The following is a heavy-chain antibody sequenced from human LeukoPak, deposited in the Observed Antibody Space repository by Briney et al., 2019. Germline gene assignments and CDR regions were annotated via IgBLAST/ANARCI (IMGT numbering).Heavy chain of an antibody. J-gene: IGHJ4*02. Sequence: PGGSLRLSCVASGFIFSRYGMHWVRQAPGKGLEWVAVISSHGSNKYYIDSVKGRFSISRDNSQNTLYLQMNSLRADDTAVYYCAQEGDYRAFDYGGQGTLVTVSS. CDR3: AQEGDYRAFDY. CDR1: GFIFSRYG. V-gene: IGHV3-30*18. D-gene: IGHD3-10*01. CDR2: ISSHGSNK.